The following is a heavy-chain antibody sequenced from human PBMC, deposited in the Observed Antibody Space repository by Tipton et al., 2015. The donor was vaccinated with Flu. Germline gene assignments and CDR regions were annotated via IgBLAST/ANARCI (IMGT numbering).Heavy chain of an antibody. CDR1: GYTFTGHY. J-gene: IGHJ5*02. CDR3: ATVKPTGYLGTAAGWFDT. D-gene: IGHD6-13*01. Sequence: QLVQSGAETKKPGASVKVSCKASGYTFTGHYMHWVRQAPGQGLEWMGWINPNSGGTNSAQSFQGRVTMTRDTSISTAYMEMTRLRSDDTAVYYCATVKPTGYLGTAAGWFDTWGQGTLVTVSS. CDR2: INPNSGGT. V-gene: IGHV1-2*02.